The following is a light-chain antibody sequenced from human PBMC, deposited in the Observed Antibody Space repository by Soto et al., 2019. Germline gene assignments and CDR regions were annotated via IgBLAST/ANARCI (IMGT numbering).Light chain of an antibody. Sequence: EIVLTQSPGTLSFSPGERATLSCRASQSVSSSYLAWYQQKPGQAPRLLIYGASSRATGIPDRFSGSGSGTDFTLTISRLEPEDFAVYYCQYSGISPGTFGQGTKVDIK. J-gene: IGKJ1*01. CDR2: GAS. V-gene: IGKV3-20*01. CDR3: QYSGISPGT. CDR1: QSVSSSY.